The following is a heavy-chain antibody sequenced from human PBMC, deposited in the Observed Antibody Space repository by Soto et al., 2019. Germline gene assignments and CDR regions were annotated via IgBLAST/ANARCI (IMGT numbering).Heavy chain of an antibody. CDR3: AKDVKGDYYYYYGMDV. J-gene: IGHJ6*02. Sequence: PGGSLRLSCAASGFTFSSYGMHWVRQAPGKGLEWVAVISYDGSNKYYADSVKGRFTISRDNSKNTLYLQMNSLRAEDTAVYYCAKDVKGDYYYYYGMDVWGQGTTVTVSS. CDR2: ISYDGSNK. CDR1: GFTFSSYG. V-gene: IGHV3-30*18.